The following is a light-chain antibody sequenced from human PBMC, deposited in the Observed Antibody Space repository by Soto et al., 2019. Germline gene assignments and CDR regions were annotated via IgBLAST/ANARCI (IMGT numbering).Light chain of an antibody. CDR2: RNN. V-gene: IGLV1-47*01. J-gene: IGLJ2*01. CDR1: SSNIGSNY. Sequence: QLVLTQPPSASGTPGQRVTISCSGSSSNIGSNYVYWYQQLPGTAPKLLIYRNNQRPSGVPDRFSGSKSGTSASLAISGLRSEDEADYYCAAWDDSLSGEVFGGETKLTVL. CDR3: AAWDDSLSGEV.